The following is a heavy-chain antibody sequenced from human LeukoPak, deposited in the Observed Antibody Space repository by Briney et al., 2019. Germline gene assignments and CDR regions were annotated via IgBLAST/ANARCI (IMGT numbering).Heavy chain of an antibody. V-gene: IGHV1-2*02. J-gene: IGHJ5*02. Sequence: ASVKVSCKASGYTFTGYYMHWARQAPGQGLEWMGWINPNSGGTNYAQKFQGRVTMTRDTSISTAYMELSRLRSDDTAVYYCARDRSEQWLLPTLNWFDPWGQGTLVTVSS. CDR3: ARDRSEQWLLPTLNWFDP. D-gene: IGHD6-19*01. CDR1: GYTFTGYY. CDR2: INPNSGGT.